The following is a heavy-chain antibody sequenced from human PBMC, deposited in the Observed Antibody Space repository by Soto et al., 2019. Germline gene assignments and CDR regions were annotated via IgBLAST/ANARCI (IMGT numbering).Heavy chain of an antibody. CDR2: IYYSGST. V-gene: IGHV4-61*01. CDR1: GGSVSSGSYY. CDR3: ARDRSARDYDFWSGYYPHDAFDI. J-gene: IGHJ3*02. D-gene: IGHD3-3*01. Sequence: RSLTCTVSGGSVSSGSYYWSWIRQPPGKGLEWIGYIYYSGSTNYNPSLKSRVTISVDTSKNQFSLKLSSVTAADTAVYYCARDRSARDYDFWSGYYPHDAFDIWGQGTMVTVSS.